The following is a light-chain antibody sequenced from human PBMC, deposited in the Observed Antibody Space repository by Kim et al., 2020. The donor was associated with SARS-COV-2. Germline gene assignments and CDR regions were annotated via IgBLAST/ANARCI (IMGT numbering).Light chain of an antibody. Sequence: VSPGERAPPSRRASRSANSNLAWYQQKPGQPPRLLYYGSSTRATDIPAMFSGSGSGADFPPTSSCLQSEDFVVYCCQQYDKWPFTFGGGTKVDIK. CDR2: GSS. V-gene: IGKV3D-15*01. CDR3: QQYDKWPFT. CDR1: RSANSN. J-gene: IGKJ4*01.